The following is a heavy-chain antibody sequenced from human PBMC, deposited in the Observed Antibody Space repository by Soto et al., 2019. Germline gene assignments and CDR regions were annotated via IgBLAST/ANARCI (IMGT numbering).Heavy chain of an antibody. Sequence: EASVKVSCKASGGTFSSYAISWVRQAPGQGLEWMGGIIPIFGTANYAQKFQGRVTITADESTSTAYMELSSLRSEDTAVYYCARGWAQYYFDYWGQGTLVTVSS. CDR3: ARGWAQYYFDY. V-gene: IGHV1-69*13. D-gene: IGHD3-10*01. CDR2: IIPIFGTA. J-gene: IGHJ4*02. CDR1: GGTFSSYA.